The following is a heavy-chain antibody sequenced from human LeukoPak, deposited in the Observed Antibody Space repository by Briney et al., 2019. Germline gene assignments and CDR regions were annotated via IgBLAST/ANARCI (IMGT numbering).Heavy chain of an antibody. CDR3: ARGSWRAARPRESVFDT. V-gene: IGHV4-59*01. CDR2: IYYSGST. J-gene: IGHJ3*02. Sequence: PSETLSLTCTVSGGSISSYYWSWIRQPPGKGLEWIGYIYYSGSTNYNPSLKSRVTISVDTSKNQFSLKLSSVTAADTAVYYCARGSWRAARPRESVFDTWGQGTMVTVSS. D-gene: IGHD6-6*01. CDR1: GGSISSYY.